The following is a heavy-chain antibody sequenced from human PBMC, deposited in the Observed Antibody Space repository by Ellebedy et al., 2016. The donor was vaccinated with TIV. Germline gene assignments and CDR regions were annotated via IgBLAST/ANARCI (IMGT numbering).Heavy chain of an antibody. CDR3: ARDVRLYSSGWSPRGY. V-gene: IGHV1-18*01. CDR2: ISAYNGNT. Sequence: ASVKVSCXASGYTFTSYGISWVRQAPGQGLEWMGWISAYNGNTNYAQKLQGRVTMTTDTSTSTAYMELRSLRSDDTAVYYCARDVRLYSSGWSPRGYWGQGTLVTVSS. CDR1: GYTFTSYG. J-gene: IGHJ4*02. D-gene: IGHD6-19*01.